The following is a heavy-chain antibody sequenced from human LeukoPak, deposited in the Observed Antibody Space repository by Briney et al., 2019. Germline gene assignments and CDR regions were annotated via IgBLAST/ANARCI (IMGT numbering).Heavy chain of an antibody. CDR3: ARQGASDY. D-gene: IGHD3-16*01. Sequence: SETLSLTCAVYGGSFSGYYWSWIRQPPGKGLEWIGSIYYSGSTYYNPSLKSRVTISVDTSKNQFSLKLSSVTAADTAVYYCARQGASDYWGQGTLVTVSS. V-gene: IGHV4-34*01. CDR2: IYYSGST. J-gene: IGHJ4*02. CDR1: GGSFSGYY.